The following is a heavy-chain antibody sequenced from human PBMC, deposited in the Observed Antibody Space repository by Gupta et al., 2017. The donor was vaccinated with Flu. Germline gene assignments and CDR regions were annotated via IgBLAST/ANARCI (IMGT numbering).Heavy chain of an antibody. D-gene: IGHD2-21*02. CDR3: ARLLPSMNMVTA. CDR2: INQSGTT. V-gene: IGHV4-34*01. J-gene: IGHJ5*02. CDR1: GSPRGYY. Sequence: GSPRGYYGSWVRQPPGKGLERVGEINQSGTTHYNPSLKGRVTMSVDSSKTQLYLKLTSVTXAXTAVYYXARLLPSMNMVTAWGQGTLVTVSS.